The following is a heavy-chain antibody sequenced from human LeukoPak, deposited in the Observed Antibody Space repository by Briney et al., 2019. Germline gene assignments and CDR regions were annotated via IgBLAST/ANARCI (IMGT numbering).Heavy chain of an antibody. CDR2: ISGSGDST. J-gene: IGHJ5*02. CDR1: GFIFTDHA. D-gene: IGHD3-10*01. V-gene: IGHV3-23*01. Sequence: GGSLRLSCAASGFIFTDHALSWVRQAPGKGLEWVSAISGSGDSTYYADSVKGRFTISRDYSKNTLYLQMNSLRAEDTAVYYCAKESTAYYGPFDPWGPGTLVTVSS. CDR3: AKESTAYYGPFDP.